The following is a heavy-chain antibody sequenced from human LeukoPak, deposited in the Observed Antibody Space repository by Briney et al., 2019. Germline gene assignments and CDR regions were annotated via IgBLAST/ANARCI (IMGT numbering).Heavy chain of an antibody. CDR2: SYYSGST. J-gene: IGHJ4*02. V-gene: IGHV4-39*01. CDR1: GGSISSSSYY. CDR3: ARLFWGSYRAFDF. D-gene: IGHD3-16*02. Sequence: SETLSLTCAVPGGSISSSSYYWGWIRHPPGKWLEWIGSSYYSGSTYYNPSLNSLVTISVDTYKNQFSLKLSSVTDADTAVYYCARLFWGSYRAFDFWGQGTMVTVSS.